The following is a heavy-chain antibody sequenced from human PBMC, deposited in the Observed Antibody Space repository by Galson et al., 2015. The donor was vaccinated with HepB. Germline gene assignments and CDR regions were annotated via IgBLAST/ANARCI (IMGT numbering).Heavy chain of an antibody. J-gene: IGHJ2*01. CDR3: AKDGQQWLACWYFDL. V-gene: IGHV3-23*01. CDR2: ISGSGGST. D-gene: IGHD6-19*01. Sequence: SLRLSCAASGFTFSSYAMSWVRQAPGKGLEWVSAISGSGGSTYYADTVKGRFTIPRDNSKNTLYLQMNSLRAEDTAVYYCAKDGQQWLACWYFDLWGRGTPVTVSS. CDR1: GFTFSSYA.